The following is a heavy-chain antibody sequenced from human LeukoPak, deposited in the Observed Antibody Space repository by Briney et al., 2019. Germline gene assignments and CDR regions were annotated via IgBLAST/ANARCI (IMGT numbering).Heavy chain of an antibody. CDR3: ARSKAMVRGVSPWFDP. D-gene: IGHD3-10*01. J-gene: IGHJ5*02. V-gene: IGHV1-8*01. CDR1: GYTFTGYD. CDR2: MNPNSGNT. Sequence: GASVKVSCKASGYTFTGYDINWVRQATGQGLEWMGWMNPNSGNTGYAQKFQGRVTMTRNTSISTAYMELSSLRSEDTAVYYCARSKAMVRGVSPWFDPWGQGTLVTVSS.